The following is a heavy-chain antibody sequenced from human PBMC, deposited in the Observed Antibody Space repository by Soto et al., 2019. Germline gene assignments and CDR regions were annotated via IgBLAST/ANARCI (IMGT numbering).Heavy chain of an antibody. Sequence: ASVKVSCKASGFTFTSYGITWVRQAPGQGLEWMGWISTYNGNIEYAQKFQGRVAMTTETSTNTAYMEVRSLTFDDTAVYYCARRGSGLVDYWGQ. D-gene: IGHD6-19*01. V-gene: IGHV1-18*04. CDR2: ISTYNGNI. CDR3: ARRGSGLVDY. CDR1: GFTFTSYG. J-gene: IGHJ4*02.